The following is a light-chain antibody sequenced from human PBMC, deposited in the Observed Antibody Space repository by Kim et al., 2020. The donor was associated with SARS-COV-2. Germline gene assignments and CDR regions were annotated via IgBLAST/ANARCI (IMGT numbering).Light chain of an antibody. Sequence: EIVLTQSPATLSLSPGERATLSCRASQSVSNFLAWYQQKPGQAPRLLIYDATNRATGIPARFSGSGSGTDFTLTISSLEPEDFAVYYCQQCNNFGQGTRLEIK. CDR2: DAT. CDR3: QQCNN. V-gene: IGKV3-11*01. CDR1: QSVSNF. J-gene: IGKJ5*01.